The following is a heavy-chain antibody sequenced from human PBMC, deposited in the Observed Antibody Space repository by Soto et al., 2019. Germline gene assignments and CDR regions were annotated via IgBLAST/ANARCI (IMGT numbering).Heavy chain of an antibody. D-gene: IGHD3-10*01. J-gene: IGHJ6*02. CDR3: ARFGSAPYYYYGVDV. Sequence: QVQLVQSETEVKKPGASVKVSCKASGYIFTNYDITWVRQAPGQGLEWMGWVSGYTGNTKYAQKFQDRVTMTTDTSXXKVYMELTSLRSDDTAVYYCARFGSAPYYYYGVDVWGQGTTVFVSS. CDR1: GYIFTNYD. V-gene: IGHV1-18*01. CDR2: VSGYTGNT.